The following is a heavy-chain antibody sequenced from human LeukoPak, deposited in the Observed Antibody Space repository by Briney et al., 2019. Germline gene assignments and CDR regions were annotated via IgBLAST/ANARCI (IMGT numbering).Heavy chain of an antibody. D-gene: IGHD2-2*01. CDR3: ARARYCSSTSRPALQDAFDI. CDR1: GGSISSYY. J-gene: IGHJ3*02. Sequence: PSETLSLTCTVSGGSISSYYWSWIRQPAGKGLEWIGRIYTSGSTNYNPSLKSRVTMSVDTSKNQFSLKLSSVTAADTAVYYCARARYCSSTSRPALQDAFDIWGQGTMVTVSS. CDR2: IYTSGST. V-gene: IGHV4-4*07.